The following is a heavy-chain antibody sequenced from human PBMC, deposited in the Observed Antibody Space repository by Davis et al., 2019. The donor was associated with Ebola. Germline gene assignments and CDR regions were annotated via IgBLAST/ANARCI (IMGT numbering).Heavy chain of an antibody. CDR2: IWYDGSNK. Sequence: PGGSLRLSCAASGFTFSSYGMHWVRQAPGKGLEWVAVIWYDGSNKYYTDSVKGRFTISRDNSKNTLYLQMNSLRAEDTAVYYCAKSYQTLAGSILWYFDYWGQGTLVTVSS. CDR1: GFTFSSYG. J-gene: IGHJ4*02. V-gene: IGHV3-30*02. CDR3: AKSYQTLAGSILWYFDY. D-gene: IGHD2-21*01.